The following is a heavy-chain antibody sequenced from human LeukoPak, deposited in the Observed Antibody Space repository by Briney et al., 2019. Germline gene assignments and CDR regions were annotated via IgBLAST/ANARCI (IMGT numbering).Heavy chain of an antibody. V-gene: IGHV3-33*08. J-gene: IGHJ4*02. D-gene: IGHD5-12*01. CDR3: ARVTVATTGEFDY. CDR1: GFTFSDYY. CDR2: IWYDGSNK. Sequence: GGSLRLSCAASGFTFSDYYMSWIRQAPGKGLEWVAVIWYDGSNKYYADSVKGRFTISRDNSKNTLYLQMNSLRAEDTAVYYCARVTVATTGEFDYWGQGTLVTVSS.